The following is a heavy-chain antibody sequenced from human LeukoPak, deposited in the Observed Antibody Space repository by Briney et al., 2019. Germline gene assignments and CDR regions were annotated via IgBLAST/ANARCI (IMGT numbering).Heavy chain of an antibody. J-gene: IGHJ6*02. D-gene: IGHD1-26*01. CDR2: MNPNSGNT. CDR3: ARDELLDYYYYYGMDV. Sequence: EASVKVSCKASGYTFTSYDINWVRQATGQGLEWMGWMNPNSGNTGYAQKFQGRVTMTRNTSISTAYMELSSLRSEDTAVYYCARDELLDYYYYYGMDVWGQGTTVTVSS. CDR1: GYTFTSYD. V-gene: IGHV1-8*01.